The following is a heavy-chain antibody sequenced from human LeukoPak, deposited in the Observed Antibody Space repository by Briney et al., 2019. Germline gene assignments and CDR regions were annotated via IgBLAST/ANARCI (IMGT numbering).Heavy chain of an antibody. V-gene: IGHV3-48*03. D-gene: IGHD3-22*01. CDR1: GFTFSSYE. CDR2: ISSSGSTI. J-gene: IGHJ3*02. CDR3: ARDKGGDYYDSSGYFGDRAFDI. Sequence: GGSLRLSCAASGFTFSSYEMNWVRQAPGKGLEWVSYISSSGSTIYYADSVKGRFTISRDNAKNSLYLQMNSLRAEDTAVYYCARDKGGDYYDSSGYFGDRAFDIWGQGTMVTVSS.